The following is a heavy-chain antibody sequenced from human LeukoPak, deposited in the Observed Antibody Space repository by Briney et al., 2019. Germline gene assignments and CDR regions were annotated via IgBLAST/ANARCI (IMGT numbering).Heavy chain of an antibody. D-gene: IGHD4-17*01. V-gene: IGHV4-59*01. J-gene: IGHJ4*02. CDR1: GDSISGYY. Sequence: SETLSLTCTVSGDSISGYYWTWMRQPPAKGLEWIGYIYSSGSTKYNPSLESRLSISIDTSKNQFSLKLSSVTAADTAVYFCARLRNYCDYWGQGTLVTVSS. CDR3: ARLRNYCDY. CDR2: IYSSGST.